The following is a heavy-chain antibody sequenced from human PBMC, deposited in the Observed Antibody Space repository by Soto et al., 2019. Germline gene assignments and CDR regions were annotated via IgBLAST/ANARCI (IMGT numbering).Heavy chain of an antibody. CDR3: ASRHYDILTGPTDAFDI. CDR2: ISSSSSYT. Sequence: GGSLRLSCAASGFTFSDYYMSWIRQAPGKGLEWVSYISSSSSYTNYADSVKGRFTISRDNAKNSLYLQMNSLRAEDTAVYYCASRHYDILTGPTDAFDIWGQGTMVTVSS. CDR1: GFTFSDYY. V-gene: IGHV3-11*03. J-gene: IGHJ3*02. D-gene: IGHD3-9*01.